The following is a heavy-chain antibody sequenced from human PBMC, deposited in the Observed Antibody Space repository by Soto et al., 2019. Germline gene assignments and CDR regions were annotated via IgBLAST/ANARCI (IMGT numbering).Heavy chain of an antibody. V-gene: IGHV4-59*01. J-gene: IGHJ3*02. Sequence: KTSETLSLTCTVSGGSISDSYWSWIRQPPGKGLEWIGYVHYGENSNYNPSLKSRVTISLDTAKKQFSLNLSSVTAADTAVYYCARLKCDLLPAGFDIWGQGTLVTVSS. CDR3: ARLKCDLLPAGFDI. CDR2: VHYGENS. D-gene: IGHD6-19*01. CDR1: GGSISDSY.